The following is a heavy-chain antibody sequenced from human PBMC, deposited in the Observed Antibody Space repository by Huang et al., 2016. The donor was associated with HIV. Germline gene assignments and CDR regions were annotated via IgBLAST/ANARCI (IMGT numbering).Heavy chain of an antibody. CDR2: MNPTNGNT. CDR3: ARSAYGDLDY. J-gene: IGHJ4*02. Sequence: QVHLVQSGAEVKKPGASVKVSCKASGYTCTNFDINWVRQAPGRGLEWMGGMNPTNGNTGFAKSFQGRVTMTRKTSITTAYMELTSWTSEDTAVYYCARSAYGDLDYWGLGTLVIVSS. D-gene: IGHD4-17*01. CDR1: GYTCTNFD. V-gene: IGHV1-8*02.